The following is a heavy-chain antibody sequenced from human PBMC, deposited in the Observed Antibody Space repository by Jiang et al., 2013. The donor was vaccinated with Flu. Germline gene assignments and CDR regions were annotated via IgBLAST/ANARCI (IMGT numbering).Heavy chain of an antibody. CDR3: AKDLAQVVAATRVDY. CDR2: ISGSGGST. D-gene: IGHD2-15*01. V-gene: IGHV3-23*01. Sequence: VQLLESGGGLVQPGGSLRLSCVTSGFTFSSYAMTWVRQAPGKGLEWVSAISGSGGSTYYADSVKGRFTISRDNSKNTLYLQMNSLRAKDTAVYYCAKDLAQVVAATRVDYWGQGTLVTVSS. J-gene: IGHJ4*02. CDR1: GFTFSSYA.